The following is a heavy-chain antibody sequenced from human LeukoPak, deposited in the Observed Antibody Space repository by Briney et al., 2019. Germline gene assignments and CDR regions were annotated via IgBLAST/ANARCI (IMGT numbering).Heavy chain of an antibody. J-gene: IGHJ3*02. Sequence: SETLSLTCTVSGGSISSYYWSWIRQPPGKGLEGIGYIYYSGSTNYNPSLKSRVTISVDTSKNQFSLKLSSVTAADTAVYYCARQNAGAFDIWGQGTMVTVSS. CDR2: IYYSGST. V-gene: IGHV4-59*08. CDR1: GGSISSYY. CDR3: ARQNAGAFDI.